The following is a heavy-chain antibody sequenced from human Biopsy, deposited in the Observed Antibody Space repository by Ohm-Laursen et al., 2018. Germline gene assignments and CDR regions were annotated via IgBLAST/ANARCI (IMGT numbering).Heavy chain of an antibody. CDR1: GDSISSYY. CDR2: VYYTGSA. J-gene: IGHJ2*01. V-gene: IGHV4-59*01. Sequence: SDTLSLTCTVSGDSISSYYWSWTRQPPGKGLQWIGYVYYTGSADYNPSLQSRVTISVDMSKNHFSLRLRSVTPADTAIYYCARDRGYYSDRTVPGYFDLWGRGTLVTVSS. D-gene: IGHD3-22*01. CDR3: ARDRGYYSDRTVPGYFDL.